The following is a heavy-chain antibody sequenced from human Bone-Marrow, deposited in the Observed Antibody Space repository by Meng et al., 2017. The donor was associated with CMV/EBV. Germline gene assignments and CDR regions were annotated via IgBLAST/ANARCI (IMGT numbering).Heavy chain of an antibody. D-gene: IGHD2-2*02. CDR1: GFTFSSYE. Sequence: GESLKISCAASGFTFSSYEMNWVRQAPGKGLEWVSYISSSGSTIYYADSVKGRFTISRDNAKNSRYLQMNSLRAEDTAVYYCATPFVVVPAAILGYYGMDVWGQGTTVTVSS. CDR3: ATPFVVVPAAILGYYGMDV. J-gene: IGHJ6*02. V-gene: IGHV3-48*03. CDR2: ISSSGSTI.